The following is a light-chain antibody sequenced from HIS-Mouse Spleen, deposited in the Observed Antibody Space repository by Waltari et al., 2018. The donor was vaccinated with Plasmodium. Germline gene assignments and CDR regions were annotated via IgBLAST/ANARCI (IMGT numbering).Light chain of an antibody. CDR1: QSVSSN. V-gene: IGKV3-15*01. Sequence: EIVMTQSPATLSVSPGERATLSCRASQSVSSNLAWYQQKPGHAPRLLIYGASTRATGIPARVSGSGSGTEFTLTISSLQSEDFAVYYCQQYNNWSFTFGPGTKVDIK. CDR3: QQYNNWSFT. J-gene: IGKJ3*01. CDR2: GAS.